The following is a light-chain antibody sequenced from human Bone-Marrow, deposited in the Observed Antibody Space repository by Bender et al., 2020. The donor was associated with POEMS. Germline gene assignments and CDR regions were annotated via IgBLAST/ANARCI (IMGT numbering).Light chain of an antibody. J-gene: IGLJ3*02. CDR1: ISNIGAGFG. CDR3: QSYDSDLNGWV. Sequence: QSVLTQPPSVSGAPGQRVTISCTGCISNIGAGFGVNWYQHLPGTAPKLLIYANINRPSEIPDRFSGSQSGTSASLAITGLQSEDEAAYFCQSYDSDLNGWVFGGGTKLTVL. V-gene: IGLV1-40*01. CDR2: ANI.